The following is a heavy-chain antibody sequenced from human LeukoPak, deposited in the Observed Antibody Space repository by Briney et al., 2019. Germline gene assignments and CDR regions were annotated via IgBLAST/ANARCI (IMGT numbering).Heavy chain of an antibody. D-gene: IGHD1-26*01. Sequence: GASVKVSCKASGGTFSSYAISWVRQAPGQGLEWMGGIIPIFGTANYAQKFQGRVTITADESTSTAYMELSSLRSDDTAVYYCARDRIGGTYYDYWGQGTLVTVSS. CDR2: IIPIFGTA. CDR3: ARDRIGGTYYDY. J-gene: IGHJ4*02. CDR1: GGTFSSYA. V-gene: IGHV1-69*13.